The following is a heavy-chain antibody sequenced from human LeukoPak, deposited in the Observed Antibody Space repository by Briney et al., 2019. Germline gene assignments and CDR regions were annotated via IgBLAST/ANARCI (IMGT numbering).Heavy chain of an antibody. Sequence: KSSETLSLTCTVSGGSISSYYWSWIRQPPGKGLEWIGYIYYSGSTNYNPSLKSRVTISVDTSKNQFSLNLSSVTAADTAVYYCARSYSYYYYYYGMDVWGQGTTVTVSS. J-gene: IGHJ6*02. V-gene: IGHV4-59*08. CDR3: ARSYSYYYYYYGMDV. CDR1: GGSISSYY. CDR2: IYYSGST. D-gene: IGHD4-11*01.